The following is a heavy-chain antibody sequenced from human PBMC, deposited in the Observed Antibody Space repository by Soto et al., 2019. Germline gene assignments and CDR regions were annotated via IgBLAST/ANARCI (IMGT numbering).Heavy chain of an antibody. J-gene: IGHJ5*02. V-gene: IGHV4-30-4*01. Sequence: SETLSLTCTVSGVSISSGDYYWIWIGQPPGQGLVWIGYIYYSGSTYYNPFLKSRVTISVDTYKNQFTLKLSSVTAADTAVYYCARDSDGTRWKNWFDPWGQGTLVTVSS. CDR1: GVSISSGDYY. D-gene: IGHD1-1*01. CDR2: IYYSGST. CDR3: ARDSDGTRWKNWFDP.